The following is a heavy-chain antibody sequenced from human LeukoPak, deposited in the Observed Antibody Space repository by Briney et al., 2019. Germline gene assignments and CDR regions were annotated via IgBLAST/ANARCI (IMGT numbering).Heavy chain of an antibody. CDR1: GDSINGYY. CDR3: ARAGAYSLGAFDI. Sequence: SETLSLTCTVSGDSINGYYWSWIRQPPGKGLEWIGYIYYTGGINYNPSLKSRVTISVDTSKNQFSLKLSSVTAADTAVYYCARAGAYSLGAFDIWGQGTMVTVSS. D-gene: IGHD2-21*01. V-gene: IGHV4-59*01. CDR2: IYYTGGI. J-gene: IGHJ3*02.